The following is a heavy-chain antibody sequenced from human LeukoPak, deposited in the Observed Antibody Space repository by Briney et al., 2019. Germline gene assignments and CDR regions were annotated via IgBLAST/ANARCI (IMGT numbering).Heavy chain of an antibody. V-gene: IGHV3-30*02. CDR1: GFTFSYYG. D-gene: IGHD6-19*01. Sequence: GGSLRLSCVASGFTFSYYGMHRVRQAPGKGLEWVAFIRYDGSNKYYADSVKGRFTISRDNSKNTLYLQMNSLRAEDTAVYYCARVGIAVAGTYYYYYMDVWGKGTTVTVSS. CDR2: IRYDGSNK. CDR3: ARVGIAVAGTYYYYYMDV. J-gene: IGHJ6*03.